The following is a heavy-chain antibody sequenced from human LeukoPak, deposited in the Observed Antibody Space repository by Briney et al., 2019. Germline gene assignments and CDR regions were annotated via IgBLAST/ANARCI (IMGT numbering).Heavy chain of an antibody. D-gene: IGHD5-24*01. Sequence: SQTLSLTCTVSGGSFSGGGHYWSWIRQRPGQGLEWIGYIRDSGSTYYTPSLKSRVTISVDTSKNQFSLKLSSVTAADTAVYYCARARNGYSNYFDYWGQGTLVTVSS. CDR1: GGSFSGGGHY. J-gene: IGHJ4*02. V-gene: IGHV4-30-4*08. CDR2: IRDSGST. CDR3: ARARNGYSNYFDY.